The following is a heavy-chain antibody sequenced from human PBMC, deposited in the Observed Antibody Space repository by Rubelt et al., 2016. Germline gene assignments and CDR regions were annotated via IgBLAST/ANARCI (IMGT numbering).Heavy chain of an antibody. J-gene: IGHJ3*02. Sequence: EVQLLESGGGLVQPGVSLRLSCAASGFTFSSSPMIWVRQAPGKGLEWVSVIGADSRNIHYAASVTGRLTISRDNSKNTLYLQMNSRRVEDTALDYCANYWQSGIVHDIWGQGTMVTVSS. CDR2: IGADSRNI. V-gene: IGHV3-23*01. CDR3: ANYWQSGIVHDI. CDR1: GFTFSSSP. D-gene: IGHD2-21*01.